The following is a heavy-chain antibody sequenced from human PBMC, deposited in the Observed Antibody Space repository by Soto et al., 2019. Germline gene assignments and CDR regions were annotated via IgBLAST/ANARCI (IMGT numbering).Heavy chain of an antibody. CDR3: ASDHSGSCDY. Sequence: QVQLVQSGAEVKKPGASVTVSCKASGYTFTSYDINWVRQATGQGLEWMGWMNPHSWNTGYAQKFQGRVTMTRHTSISTAYMDLRSLRSDDTAGYYFASDHSGSCDYWCQGTLVTFSS. CDR2: MNPHSWNT. V-gene: IGHV1-8*01. J-gene: IGHJ4*02. D-gene: IGHD1-26*01. CDR1: GYTFTSYD.